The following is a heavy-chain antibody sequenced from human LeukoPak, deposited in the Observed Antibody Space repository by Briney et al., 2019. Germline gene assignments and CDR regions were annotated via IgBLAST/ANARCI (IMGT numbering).Heavy chain of an antibody. J-gene: IGHJ4*02. Sequence: GASVKVSCKASGYTFTGYYMHWVRQAPGQGLEWMGWINPNSGGTNYAQKFQGRVTMTRDTSISTAYMELSRLRSDDTAVYYCARTVPYDSSGYDFDYWGQGTLVTVSS. V-gene: IGHV1-2*02. CDR3: ARTVPYDSSGYDFDY. CDR1: GYTFTGYY. CDR2: INPNSGGT. D-gene: IGHD3-22*01.